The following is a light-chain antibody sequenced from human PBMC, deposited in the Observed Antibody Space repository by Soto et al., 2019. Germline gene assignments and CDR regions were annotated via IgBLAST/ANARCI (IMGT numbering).Light chain of an antibody. CDR2: EVT. CDR1: SGDVGSYNL. J-gene: IGLJ1*01. CDR3: CSLAGRNEV. Sequence: QSVLTQPASVSGSPGQSITIPCTGTSGDVGSYNLVSWYQQHPGKAPKLMIYEVTERPSGVSNRFSGSKSGNTASLTISGLQPEDEADYYCCSLAGRNEVFGTGTKVTVL. V-gene: IGLV2-23*02.